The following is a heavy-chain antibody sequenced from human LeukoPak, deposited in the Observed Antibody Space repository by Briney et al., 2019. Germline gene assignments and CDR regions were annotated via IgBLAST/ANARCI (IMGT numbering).Heavy chain of an antibody. V-gene: IGHV3-23*01. D-gene: IGHD5-18*01. CDR1: GFTFSSYA. CDR3: ARERGYSYGYGDY. Sequence: GGSLRLSCAASGFTFSSYAMSWVRQAPGKGLEWVSAISGSGGNTYYADSVKGRFTISRDNAKNSLYLQMNSLRTEDTAVYYCARERGYSYGYGDYWGQGTLVTVSS. CDR2: ISGSGGNT. J-gene: IGHJ4*02.